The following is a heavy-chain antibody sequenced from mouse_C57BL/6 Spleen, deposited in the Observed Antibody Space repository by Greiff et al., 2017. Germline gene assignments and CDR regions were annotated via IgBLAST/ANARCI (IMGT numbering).Heavy chain of an antibody. J-gene: IGHJ4*01. CDR1: GFSLTSYG. V-gene: IGHV2-5*01. CDR2: IWRGGST. CDR3: AARTAQATDAMDY. Sequence: QVQLKESGPGLVQPSQSLSITCTASGFSLTSYGVHWVRQSPGKGLEWLGVIWRGGSTDYNAAFMSRLSITKDNSKSQVFFKMNSLQADDAAKYYCAARTAQATDAMDYWGQGTSVTVSS. D-gene: IGHD3-2*02.